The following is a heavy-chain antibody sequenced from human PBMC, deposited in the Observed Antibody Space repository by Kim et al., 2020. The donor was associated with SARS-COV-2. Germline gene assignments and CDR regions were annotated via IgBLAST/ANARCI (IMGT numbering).Heavy chain of an antibody. CDR3: AKTGRIAAAGFFDY. CDR1: GFTFSSYG. Sequence: GGSLRLSCAASGFTFSSYGMHWVRQAPGKGLEWVAVISYDGSNKYYADSVKGRFTISRDNSKNTLYLQMNSLRVEDTAVYYCAKTGRIAAAGFFDYWGQG. J-gene: IGHJ4*02. CDR2: ISYDGSNK. D-gene: IGHD6-13*01. V-gene: IGHV3-30*18.